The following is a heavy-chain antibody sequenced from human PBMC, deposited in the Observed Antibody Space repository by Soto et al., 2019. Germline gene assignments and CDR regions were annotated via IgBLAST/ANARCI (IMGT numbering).Heavy chain of an antibody. Sequence: ASVKVSCKASGYTFTSYDINCVRQETGQGLEWMGWMNPNSGNTGYAQRFQGRVALTWDTSTSTVYMELSGLRSDDTAVYYCARAPYSSSSFFFDYWGQGTPVTVSS. CDR2: MNPNSGNT. J-gene: IGHJ4*02. CDR1: GYTFTSYD. CDR3: ARAPYSSSSFFFDY. D-gene: IGHD6-6*01. V-gene: IGHV1-8*01.